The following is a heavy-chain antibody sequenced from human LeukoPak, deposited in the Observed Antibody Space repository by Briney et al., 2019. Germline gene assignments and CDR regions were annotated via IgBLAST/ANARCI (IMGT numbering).Heavy chain of an antibody. CDR2: VISIAPTA. Sequence: ASVKVSCKASGGTFRSYAISWVRQAPGQGLEWLGGVISIAPTANYAQKFQDRVTMNMDEYTTTVFMELRSLRSDDTAVYYCARGRVSGTTLVTWFDTWGQGTLVTVSS. CDR1: GGTFRSYA. CDR3: ARGRVSGTTLVTWFDT. J-gene: IGHJ5*02. V-gene: IGHV1-69*05. D-gene: IGHD5-18*01.